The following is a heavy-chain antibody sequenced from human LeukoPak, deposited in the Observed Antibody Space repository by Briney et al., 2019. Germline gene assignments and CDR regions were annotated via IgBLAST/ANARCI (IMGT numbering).Heavy chain of an antibody. J-gene: IGHJ4*02. Sequence: AGGSLRLSCAASGFTFSGSAMHWVRQASGKGLGWVGRIRSKANSYATAYAASVKGRFTISRDDSKNTAYLQMNSLKTEDTAVYYCTRSWAYYYGSGSDYWGQGTLVTVSS. CDR3: TRSWAYYYGSGSDY. CDR1: GFTFSGSA. D-gene: IGHD3-10*01. CDR2: IRSKANSYAT. V-gene: IGHV3-73*01.